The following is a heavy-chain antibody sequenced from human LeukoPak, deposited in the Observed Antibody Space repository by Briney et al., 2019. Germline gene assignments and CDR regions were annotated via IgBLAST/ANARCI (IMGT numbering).Heavy chain of an antibody. Sequence: SETLSLTCTVSGGSISSYYWSWIRQPPGKGLEWIGEINHSGSTNYNPSLKSRVTISVDTSKNQFSLKLNSVTAADTAVYYCARHYGPWGQGTLVTVSS. V-gene: IGHV4-34*01. CDR2: INHSGST. D-gene: IGHD3-16*01. CDR1: GGSISSYY. J-gene: IGHJ5*02. CDR3: ARHYGP.